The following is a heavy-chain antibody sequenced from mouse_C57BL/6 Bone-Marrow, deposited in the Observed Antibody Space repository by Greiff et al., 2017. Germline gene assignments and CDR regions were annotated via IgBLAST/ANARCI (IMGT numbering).Heavy chain of an antibody. CDR2: ISNGGGST. J-gene: IGHJ3*01. D-gene: IGHD2-5*01. V-gene: IGHV5-12*01. CDR3: ARQGSNPFAY. CDR1: GFTFSDYY. Sequence: EVHLVESGGGLVQPGGSLKLSCAASGFTFSDYYMYWVRQTPEKRLEWVAYISNGGGSTYYPDTVKGRFTISRDNAKNTLYLHMSRLKSEDTAMYYCARQGSNPFAYWGQESLVTVAA.